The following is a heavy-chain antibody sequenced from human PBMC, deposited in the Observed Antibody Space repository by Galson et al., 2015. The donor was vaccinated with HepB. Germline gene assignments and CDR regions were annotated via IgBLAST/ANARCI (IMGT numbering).Heavy chain of an antibody. CDR3: AALSDSSSSKPHDY. CDR1: GFTFSSYC. V-gene: IGHV3-30*03. D-gene: IGHD6-6*01. Sequence: SLRLSCAASGFTFSSYCMHWVRQAPGKGLEWVAVISYDGSNKYYADSVKGRFTISRDNSKNTLYLQMNSLRAEDTAVYYCAALSDSSSSKPHDYWGQGTLVTVSS. J-gene: IGHJ4*02. CDR2: ISYDGSNK.